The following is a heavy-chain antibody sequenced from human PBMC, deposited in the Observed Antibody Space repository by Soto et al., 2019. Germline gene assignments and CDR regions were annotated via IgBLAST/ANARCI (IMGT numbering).Heavy chain of an antibody. J-gene: IGHJ4*02. CDR1: GGSISSYY. CDR2: IYYSGST. Sequence: QVQLQESGPGLVKPSETLSLTCTVSGGSISSYYWSWIRQPPGKGLEWIGYIYYSGSTNYNPSLKSRGTISVDTSKNQFSLKLSSVTAADTAVYYCARHRHRPQLFYFDYWGQGTLVTVSS. CDR3: ARHRHRPQLFYFDY. V-gene: IGHV4-59*08. D-gene: IGHD2-2*01.